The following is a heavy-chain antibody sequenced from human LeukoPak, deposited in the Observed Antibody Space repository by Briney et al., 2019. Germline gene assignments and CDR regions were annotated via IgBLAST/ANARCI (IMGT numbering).Heavy chain of an antibody. J-gene: IGHJ4*02. V-gene: IGHV3-11*01. D-gene: IGHD3-3*01. Sequence: GGSLRLSCAASGFNFNQHSMSWIRQAPGKGLEWISYISRNGGAIHYAESVEGRFTVSRDNAKKSLFLQMNTLRNDDTAVYFCARASSLIGGFDSWGRGTLVAV. CDR1: GFNFNQHS. CDR3: ARASSLIGGFDS. CDR2: ISRNGGAI.